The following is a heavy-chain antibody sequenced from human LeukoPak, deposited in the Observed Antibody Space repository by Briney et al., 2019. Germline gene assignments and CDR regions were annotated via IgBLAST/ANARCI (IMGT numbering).Heavy chain of an antibody. J-gene: IGHJ4*02. D-gene: IGHD2-2*01. CDR1: GFTFSSYW. CDR3: GRAMDY. Sequence: GGSLRLSSAASGFTFSSYWMSWVRQAPGKGLEWVANIKQDGSKKNYVDSVKGRFTISRDNAKNSLYLLMNSLRAEDTAVYYCGRAMDYWGQGTLVTVSS. V-gene: IGHV3-7*01. CDR2: IKQDGSKK.